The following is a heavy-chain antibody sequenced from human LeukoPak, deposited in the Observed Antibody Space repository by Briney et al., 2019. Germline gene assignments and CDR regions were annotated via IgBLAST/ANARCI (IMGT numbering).Heavy chain of an antibody. CDR2: INPNSGDT. CDR1: GYIFTGYY. J-gene: IGHJ6*03. D-gene: IGHD2-21*02. Sequence: ASVKVSCKASGYIFTGYYIHWVRQAPGQGLEWMGWINPNSGDTKYAQKFQGRVTMTRDTSNNTVYMDLTRLIFDDTAIYYCARDGVFRFEVGDVYYYYMDVWGKGTTVIISS. V-gene: IGHV1-2*02. CDR3: ARDGVFRFEVGDVYYYYMDV.